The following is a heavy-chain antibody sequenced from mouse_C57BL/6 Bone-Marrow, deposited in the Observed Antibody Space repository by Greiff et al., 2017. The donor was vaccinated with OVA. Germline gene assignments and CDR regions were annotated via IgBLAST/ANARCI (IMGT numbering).Heavy chain of an antibody. CDR2: INPYNGDT. CDR3: ARGNDPDY. D-gene: IGHD2-3*01. CDR1: GYSFTGYF. J-gene: IGHJ2*01. V-gene: IGHV1-20*01. Sequence: EVKLVESGPELVKPGDSVKISCKASGYSFTGYFMNWVMQSHGKSLEWIGRINPYNGDTFYNQKFKGKATLTVDKSSSTAHMELRSLTSEDSAVYYCARGNDPDYWGQGTTLTVSS.